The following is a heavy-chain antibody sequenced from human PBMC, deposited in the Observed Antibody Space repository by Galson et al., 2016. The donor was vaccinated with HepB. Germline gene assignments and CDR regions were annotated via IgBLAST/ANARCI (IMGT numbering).Heavy chain of an antibody. CDR1: GFNFSSHG. J-gene: IGHJ4*02. D-gene: IGHD5-12*01. CDR2: ISYHGSLK. CDR3: ARSYGCYDYSPLDY. Sequence: SLLLSCSASGFNFSSHGMRWFRHTPGKGLEWFAVISYHGSLKFYADSLEGRFTISRDNSKNTLYLQMNSLRAEDTAVYYCARSYGCYDYSPLDYWGQGTLVTVSS. V-gene: IGHV3-30*12.